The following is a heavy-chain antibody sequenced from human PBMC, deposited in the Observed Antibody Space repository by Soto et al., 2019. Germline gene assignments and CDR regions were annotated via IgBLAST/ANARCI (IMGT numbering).Heavy chain of an antibody. CDR3: AREDYYDSSGYFQGAFDI. D-gene: IGHD3-22*01. V-gene: IGHV5-51*01. CDR1: GYSLTRHW. J-gene: IGHJ3*02. Sequence: PGGCLKISCKGSGYSLTRHWIGWVGQMARESLEWMGIIYPGDSDTRYSPSFQGQVTISADKSISTAYLQWSSLKASDTAMYYCAREDYYDSSGYFQGAFDIWGQGTMVTVSS. CDR2: IYPGDSDT.